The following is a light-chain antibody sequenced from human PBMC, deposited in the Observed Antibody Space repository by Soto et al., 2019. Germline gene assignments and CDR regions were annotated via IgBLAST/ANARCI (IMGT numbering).Light chain of an antibody. Sequence: EIVLTQSPATLSLSPGERATLSCRASQSVDSNYLAWYQQKPGQSPSLLIYAASSMATGIPDRFSGSGSGSNFTLTICRLEPLDLSEYYCQQNDKSLYTFGHGTKLQI. CDR3: QQNDKSLYT. CDR1: QSVDSNY. J-gene: IGKJ2*01. CDR2: AAS. V-gene: IGKV3-20*01.